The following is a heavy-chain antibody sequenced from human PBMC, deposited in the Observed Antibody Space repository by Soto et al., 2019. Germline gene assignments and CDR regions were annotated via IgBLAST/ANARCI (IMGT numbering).Heavy chain of an antibody. J-gene: IGHJ5*02. Sequence: GASVKVSCKASGYTFTSYDIGWVRQAPGQGLEWMGWISAYNGNTNYAQKLEGRVTMTTDTSTSTAYMELRSLRSDDTAVYYCARVTTVNWFDPWGQGTLVTVSS. V-gene: IGHV1-18*01. D-gene: IGHD4-17*01. CDR3: ARVTTVNWFDP. CDR2: ISAYNGNT. CDR1: GYTFTSYD.